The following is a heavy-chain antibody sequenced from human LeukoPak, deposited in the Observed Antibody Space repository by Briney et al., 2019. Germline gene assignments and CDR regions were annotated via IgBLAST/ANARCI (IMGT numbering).Heavy chain of an antibody. CDR3: AKDPRDHTYGWSWRYFDY. V-gene: IGHV3-30*02. D-gene: IGHD5-18*01. CDR2: IRYDGSNK. CDR1: GFTFSSYV. Sequence: GGSLRLSCAASGFTFSSYVMHWVRQAPGKGLEWVAFIRYDGSNKYYADSVKGRFTISRDNSKNTLYLQMNSLRSEDTAVYYCAKDPRDHTYGWSWRYFDYWGQGTLVTVSS. J-gene: IGHJ4*02.